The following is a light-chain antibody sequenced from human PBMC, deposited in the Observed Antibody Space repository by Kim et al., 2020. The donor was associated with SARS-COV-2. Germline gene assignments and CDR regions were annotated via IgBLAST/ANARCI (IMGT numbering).Light chain of an antibody. CDR1: KLGDKY. CDR3: QAWDSSTGV. CDR2: QDR. Sequence: SYELTQPPSVSVSPGQTASITCSGDKLGDKYACWYQQKQGQSPVLVIYQDRKRPSGIPERFSGSNSGNTATLTISGTQAMDEADYYCQAWDSSTGVFGGG. J-gene: IGLJ3*02. V-gene: IGLV3-1*01.